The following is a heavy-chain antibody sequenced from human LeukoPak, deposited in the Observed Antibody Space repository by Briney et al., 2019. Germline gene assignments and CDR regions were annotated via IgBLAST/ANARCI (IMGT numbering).Heavy chain of an antibody. Sequence: GGSLRLSCVASGFIFSNYAMSWVRQVPGKGLEWVSSITGGGGGTHYAGSVKGRFTNSRDNSKNTVYLQMNSLRAEDTALYYCATSYYDFWSGLDYWGQGTLVTVSS. CDR3: ATSYYDFWSGLDY. D-gene: IGHD3-3*01. CDR1: GFIFSNYA. J-gene: IGHJ4*02. V-gene: IGHV3-23*01. CDR2: ITGGGGGT.